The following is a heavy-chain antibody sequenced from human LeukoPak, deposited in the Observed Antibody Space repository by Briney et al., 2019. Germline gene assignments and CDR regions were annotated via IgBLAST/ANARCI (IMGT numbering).Heavy chain of an antibody. V-gene: IGHV3-11*04. D-gene: IGHD4-23*01. Sequence: GGSLRLSCAASGFTFSDYYMSWIRQAPGKGLEWVSYISSGGTIIYYTDSVKGRFTISRDNAKKSLYLQMNSLRAEDTAVYYCARDYGGSSPFDYWGQGTLVTVSS. CDR2: ISSGGTII. J-gene: IGHJ4*02. CDR3: ARDYGGSSPFDY. CDR1: GFTFSDYY.